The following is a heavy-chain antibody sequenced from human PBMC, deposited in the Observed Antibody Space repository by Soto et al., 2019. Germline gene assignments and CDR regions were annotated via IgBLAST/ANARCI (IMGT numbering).Heavy chain of an antibody. CDR2: INEDSTYI. D-gene: IGHD3-10*02. CDR3: VRDLGQYFRSGYMAL. Sequence: EVQLVESGGGLVKPGGSLRLSCTASGFAFNTYSMNWVRQAPGKGLEWVSSINEDSTYIYYADSLRGRITISRDNAKDSLFLQMNSLRPDDTAVYYCVRDLGQYFRSGYMALWGDGATVTVSS. J-gene: IGHJ6*03. V-gene: IGHV3-21*02. CDR1: GFAFNTYS.